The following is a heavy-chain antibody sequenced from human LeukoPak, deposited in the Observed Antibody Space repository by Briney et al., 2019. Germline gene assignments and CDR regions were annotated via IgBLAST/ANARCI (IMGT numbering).Heavy chain of an antibody. CDR2: MSPSGTT. V-gene: IGHV4-61*01. D-gene: IGHD3-22*01. CDR1: GDPLSSGNYY. Sequence: SGTLSLTCTVSGDPLSSGNYYLSWIRQPPGKGLDWITYMSPSGTTKYNPSLKSRVTTSVDTSRTQFSLRLSSVTAADTAVYYCARGQDDRSGTFDYWGQGILVTVSS. CDR3: ARGQDDRSGTFDY. J-gene: IGHJ4*02.